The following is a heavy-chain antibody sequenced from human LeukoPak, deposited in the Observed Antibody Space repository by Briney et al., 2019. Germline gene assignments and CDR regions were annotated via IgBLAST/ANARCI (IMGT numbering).Heavy chain of an antibody. CDR2: IYTSGST. J-gene: IGHJ6*02. V-gene: IGHV4-61*02. CDR3: ARGKAAALIYYYGMDV. Sequence: PSETLSLTCTVSDGSISSGSYYWSWIRQPAGKGLEWIGRIYTSGSTNYNPSLKSRVTMSVDTSKNQFSLKLSSVTAADTAVYYCARGKAAALIYYYGMDVWGQGTTVTVSS. CDR1: DGSISSGSYY. D-gene: IGHD2-8*01.